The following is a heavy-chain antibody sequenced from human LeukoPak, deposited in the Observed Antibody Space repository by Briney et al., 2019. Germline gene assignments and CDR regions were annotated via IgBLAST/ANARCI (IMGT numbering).Heavy chain of an antibody. V-gene: IGHV3-23*01. D-gene: IGHD6-19*01. Sequence: QPGGSLRLSCAASGFTFNDYSMTWVRHAPGKGLEWVASIHHFGISKYYADSVKGRFTISRDNSKNTLSLQMNSLRAEDTAVYYCAKGDTVAGTGYFDYWGLGTLVTVST. CDR2: IHHFGISK. CDR1: GFTFNDYS. J-gene: IGHJ4*02. CDR3: AKGDTVAGTGYFDY.